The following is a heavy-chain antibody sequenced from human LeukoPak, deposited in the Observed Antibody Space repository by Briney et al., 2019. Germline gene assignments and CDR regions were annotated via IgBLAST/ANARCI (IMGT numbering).Heavy chain of an antibody. D-gene: IGHD3-9*01. J-gene: IGHJ4*02. CDR2: IWYDGSNK. CDR1: GFTFSSYG. Sequence: GGSLRLSCAASGFTFSSYGMHWVRQAPGKGLEWVAVIWYDGSNKYYADSVKGRFTISRDNSKNTLYLQMNSLRAEDTAVYYCARDSLRYFDWLSDFDYWGQGTLVTVSS. CDR3: ARDSLRYFDWLSDFDY. V-gene: IGHV3-33*08.